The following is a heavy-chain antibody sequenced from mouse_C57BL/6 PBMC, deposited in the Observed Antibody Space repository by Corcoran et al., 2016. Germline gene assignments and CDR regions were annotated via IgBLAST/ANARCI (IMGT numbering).Heavy chain of an antibody. J-gene: IGHJ4*01. CDR3: ASGRIYYGNYEGYAMDY. CDR2: INTYSGVP. CDR1: GYTFTTYG. Sequence: QIQLVQSGPELKKPGETVKISCKASGYTFTTYGMSWVKQAPGKGLKWMGWINTYSGVPTYADDFKGRFAFSLETSASTAYLQINNLKNEDTATYFCASGRIYYGNYEGYAMDYWGQGTSVTVSS. V-gene: IGHV9-3*01. D-gene: IGHD2-1*01.